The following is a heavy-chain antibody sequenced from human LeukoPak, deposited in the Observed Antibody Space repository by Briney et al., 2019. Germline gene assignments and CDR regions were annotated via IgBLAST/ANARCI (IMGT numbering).Heavy chain of an antibody. Sequence: GGSLRLSCAASGFTFSNYWMSWVRQAPGKGLEWVANIKQDGSEKYYVNSVKGRFTISRDNAKNSLYLQMNSLRAEDTAVYYCARDERVGATRGLYYFDYWGQGTLVTVSS. CDR3: ARDERVGATRGLYYFDY. J-gene: IGHJ4*02. V-gene: IGHV3-7*01. CDR2: IKQDGSEK. CDR1: GFTFSNYW. D-gene: IGHD1-26*01.